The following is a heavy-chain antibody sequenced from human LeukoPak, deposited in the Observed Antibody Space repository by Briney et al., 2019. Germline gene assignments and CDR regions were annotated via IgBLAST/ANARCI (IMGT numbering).Heavy chain of an antibody. CDR2: INQDGTAK. CDR1: GFTFTAYS. CDR3: ARDVGSDY. J-gene: IGHJ4*02. Sequence: PGGSLRLSCAASGFTFTAYSMTWVRQAPGRGLEWVANINQDGTAKNYVDSVKGRFTVSRDNARNSLFLQMYSLRAEDTAVYYCARDVGSDYWGQGTLVTVSS. V-gene: IGHV3-7*01. D-gene: IGHD1-26*01.